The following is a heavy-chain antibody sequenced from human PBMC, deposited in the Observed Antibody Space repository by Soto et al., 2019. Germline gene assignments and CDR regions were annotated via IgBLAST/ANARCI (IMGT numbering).Heavy chain of an antibody. CDR2: INDGSEE. D-gene: IGHD6-25*01. CDR3: ASDDLFADSGRDH. V-gene: IGHV3-33*01. J-gene: IGHJ4*02. CDR1: GFSFSAHG. Sequence: QVQLVESGGGVVRPGTSLRLSCAATGFSFSAHGMHWVRQAPGKGLEWLAVINDGSEEGYADSVRGRFTISRDNARNIKYLQMDNRRAEGLALYYCASDDLFADSGRDHWSQGTLAPVSS.